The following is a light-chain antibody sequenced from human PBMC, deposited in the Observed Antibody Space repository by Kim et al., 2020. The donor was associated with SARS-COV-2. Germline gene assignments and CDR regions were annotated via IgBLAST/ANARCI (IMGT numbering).Light chain of an antibody. J-gene: IGLJ2*01. CDR2: GKN. V-gene: IGLV3-19*01. Sequence: VVLGQTVRNTCQGDSLRSYYASWYQQKPGQAPVLVIYGKNNRPSGIPDRFSGSSSGNTASLTITGAQAEDEADYYCNSRDSSGPVVFGGGTQLTVL. CDR3: NSRDSSGPVV. CDR1: SLRSYY.